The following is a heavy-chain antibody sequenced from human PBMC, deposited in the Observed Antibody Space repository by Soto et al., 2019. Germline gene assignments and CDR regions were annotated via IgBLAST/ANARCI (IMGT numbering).Heavy chain of an antibody. Sequence: QVQLVESGGGVVQPGRSLRLSCAASGFTFSSYGMHWVRQAPGKGLEWVAVISYVGSNKYYADSVKGRFTISRDNSKNTLYLQMNSLRAEDTAVYYCAKDRPWFEAWGQGTLVTVSS. CDR1: GFTFSSYG. J-gene: IGHJ5*02. CDR3: AKDRPWFEA. V-gene: IGHV3-30*18. CDR2: ISYVGSNK.